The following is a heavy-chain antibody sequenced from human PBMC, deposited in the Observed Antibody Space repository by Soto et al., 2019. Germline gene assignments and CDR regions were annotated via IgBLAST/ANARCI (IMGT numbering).Heavy chain of an antibody. V-gene: IGHV4-39*01. CDR2: IYYSGST. D-gene: IGHD2-8*01. CDR3: ASHVMVYAQYYYGMDV. J-gene: IGHJ6*02. Sequence: PSETLSLTCTVSGGSISSSSYYWGWIRQPPGKGLEWIGSIYYSGSTYYNPSLKSRVTISVGTSKNQFSLKLSSVTAADTAVYYCASHVMVYAQYYYGMDVWGQGTTVTVS. CDR1: GGSISSSSYY.